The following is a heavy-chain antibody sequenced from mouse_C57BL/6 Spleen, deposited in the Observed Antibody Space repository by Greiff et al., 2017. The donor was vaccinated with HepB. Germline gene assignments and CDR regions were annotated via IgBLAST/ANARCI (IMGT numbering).Heavy chain of an antibody. CDR1: GYTFTSYT. Sequence: QVQLQQSGAELARPGASVKMSCKASGYTFTSYTMHWVKQRPGQGLEWIGYINPSSGYTKYNQKFKDKATLTADKSSSTAYMQLSSRTSEDSAVYYCARGDYYGSSPWFAYWGQGTLVTVSA. D-gene: IGHD1-1*01. CDR2: INPSSGYT. J-gene: IGHJ3*01. CDR3: ARGDYYGSSPWFAY. V-gene: IGHV1-4*01.